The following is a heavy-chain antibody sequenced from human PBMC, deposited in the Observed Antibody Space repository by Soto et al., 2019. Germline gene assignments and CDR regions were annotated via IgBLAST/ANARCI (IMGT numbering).Heavy chain of an antibody. V-gene: IGHV3-33*06. CDR1: GFTFGDSG. Sequence: GGSLRLSCAASGFTFGDSGMHWVRQAPGKGLEWVAVISCNGSSKYYADSVKGRFTISRDNSKNTLYLQMNSLRAEDTAVYYCAKTILTGRIIDYWGQGTLVTVSS. CDR2: ISCNGSSK. D-gene: IGHD3-9*01. CDR3: AKTILTGRIIDY. J-gene: IGHJ4*02.